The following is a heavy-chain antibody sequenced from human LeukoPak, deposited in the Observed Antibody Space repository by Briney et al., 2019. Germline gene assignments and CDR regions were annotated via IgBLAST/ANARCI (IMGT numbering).Heavy chain of an antibody. D-gene: IGHD3-10*01. J-gene: IGHJ4*02. CDR2: ISHDGSNE. V-gene: IGHV3-30*18. Sequence: GGSLRLSCAASGFTFSSYGMHWVRQAPGKWLEWVAAISHDGSNEYYADSVKGRFTIFRDNSKNTLYMQMNSLRAEDTAVYYCAKEGYYGSGSYPNYWGREPLVTVS. CDR3: AKEGYYGSGSYPNY. CDR1: GFTFSSYG.